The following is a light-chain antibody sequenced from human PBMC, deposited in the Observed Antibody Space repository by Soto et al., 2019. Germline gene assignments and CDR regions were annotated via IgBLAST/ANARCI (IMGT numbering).Light chain of an antibody. CDR2: EGS. CDR3: CSYAGSSTGGV. V-gene: IGLV2-23*01. CDR1: SSDVGSYNL. J-gene: IGLJ2*01. Sequence: QSALTQPASVSGSPGQSITISCTGTSSDVGSYNLVSWCQQHPGKAPKLMIYEGSKRPSGVSNRFSGSKSGNTASLTISGLQAEDEADYYCCSYAGSSTGGVFGGGTQLTVL.